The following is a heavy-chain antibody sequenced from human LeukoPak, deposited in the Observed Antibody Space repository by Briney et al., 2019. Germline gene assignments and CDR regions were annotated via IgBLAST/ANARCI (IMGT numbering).Heavy chain of an antibody. CDR2: INPSGGST. V-gene: IGHV1-46*01. CDR1: GYTFTSYY. D-gene: IGHD3-9*01. Sequence: ASVKVSCKASGYTFTSYYMHWVRQAPGQGLEWMGIINPSGGSTSYAQKFQGRVTMTRDTSTSTVYMELSSLRSEDTAVYYCARSQGYYDILTGRFDFDYWGQGTLVTVSS. CDR3: ARSQGYYDILTGRFDFDY. J-gene: IGHJ4*02.